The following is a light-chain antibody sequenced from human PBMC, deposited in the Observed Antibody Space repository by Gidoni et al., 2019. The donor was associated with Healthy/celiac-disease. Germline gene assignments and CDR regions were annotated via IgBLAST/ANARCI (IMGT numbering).Light chain of an antibody. CDR3: QSAVSSTTYVV. Sequence: SYELTQTPSLSVSPGQTARITCSGAALAKQYAYWYQQKPGQAPILVLYKDSERPSGIPVRFSGSSSGTTVTLTISGVQAEDEADYGCQSAVSSTTYVVFGGGTKLTVI. CDR1: ALAKQY. J-gene: IGLJ2*01. V-gene: IGLV3-25*03. CDR2: KDS.